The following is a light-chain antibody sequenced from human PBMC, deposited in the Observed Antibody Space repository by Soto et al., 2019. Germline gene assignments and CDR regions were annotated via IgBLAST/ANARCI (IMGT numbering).Light chain of an antibody. J-gene: IGKJ1*01. Sequence: EIVMTQSPVTLSMSPGERVTLSCRASQSVRSNLAWYQQIPGRAPRLLIYDASTRAIGIPPRFTGSGSGTDFALSISSLQSEDFAVYYCQLYNNWPRTFGQGTKVEIK. CDR2: DAS. CDR1: QSVRSN. CDR3: QLYNNWPRT. V-gene: IGKV3-15*01.